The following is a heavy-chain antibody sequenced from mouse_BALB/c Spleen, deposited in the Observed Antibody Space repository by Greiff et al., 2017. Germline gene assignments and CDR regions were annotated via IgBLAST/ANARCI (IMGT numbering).Heavy chain of an antibody. V-gene: IGHV5-17*02. CDR2: ISSGSSTI. Sequence: EVQGVESGGGLVQPGGSRKLSCAASGFTFSSFGMHWVRQAPEKGLEWVAYISSGSSTIYYADTVKGRFTISRDNPKNTLFLQMTSLRSEDTAMYYCARGLRDAMDYWCQGTSVTVSS. D-gene: IGHD2-2*01. CDR1: GFTFSSFG. CDR3: ARGLRDAMDY. J-gene: IGHJ4*01.